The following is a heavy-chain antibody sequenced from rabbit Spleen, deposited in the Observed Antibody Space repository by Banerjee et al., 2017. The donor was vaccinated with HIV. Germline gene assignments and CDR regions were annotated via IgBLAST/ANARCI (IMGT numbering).Heavy chain of an antibody. V-gene: IGHV1S40*01. CDR2: IGTSNGIT. J-gene: IGHJ4*01. CDR1: GFSFSSNYY. CDR3: ARDGGGDGGDRYADL. Sequence: QSLEESGGDLVKPGASLTLTCTASGFSFSSNYYMWWVRQAPGKGLEWIACIGTSNGITYYASWAKGRFTISKTSSTTMTLQMTSLTAADTATYFCARDGGGDGGDRYADLWGPGTLVTVS. D-gene: IGHD4-2*01.